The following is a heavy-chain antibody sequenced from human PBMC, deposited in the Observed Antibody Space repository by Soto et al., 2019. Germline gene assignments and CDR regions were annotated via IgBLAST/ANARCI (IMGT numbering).Heavy chain of an antibody. CDR1: SDSISSYY. J-gene: IGHJ4*02. V-gene: IGHV4-59*08. CDR2: TDYSGNT. D-gene: IGHD6-19*01. CDR3: ARAVGDPLYYLDY. Sequence: SETLSLTCTVSSDSISSYYWIWIRQSPGKGLEWIGYTDYSGNTNYNPSLKSRVTISGDTSKNQFSLRLSSVTAADTAVYYCARAVGDPLYYLDYWGQGTRVTVSS.